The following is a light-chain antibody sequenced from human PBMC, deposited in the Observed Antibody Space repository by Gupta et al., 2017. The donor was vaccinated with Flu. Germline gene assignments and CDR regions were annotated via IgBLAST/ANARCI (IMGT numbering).Light chain of an antibody. J-gene: IGLJ2*01. CDR2: EVS. CDR1: SSDVGGYNY. CDR3: SSYTSSSNVV. V-gene: IGLV2-14*01. Sequence: QSALTQPASVSGSPGQSITISCTGTSSDVGGYNYVSWYQQHPGKAHKLMIYEVSNRPSGVSNRFSGSKSGNTASLTISGLQAEDDADYYCSSYTSSSNVVFGGGTKLTVL.